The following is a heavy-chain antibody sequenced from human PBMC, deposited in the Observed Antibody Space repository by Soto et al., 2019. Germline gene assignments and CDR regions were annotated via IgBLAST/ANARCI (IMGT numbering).Heavy chain of an antibody. CDR3: TRRYKCNDNYYDP. D-gene: IGHD3-9*01. V-gene: IGHV4-39*01. CDR1: GNSISVHSYY. Sequence: SETLSLTCTVSGNSISVHSYYWTWIRQPPGKGLEWIGSSYYSGTTYFNPSLKSRASISVYTSNNEFSPSLTSVTAAETAVYYCTRRYKCNDNYYDPWGPG. CDR2: SYYSGTT. J-gene: IGHJ5*02.